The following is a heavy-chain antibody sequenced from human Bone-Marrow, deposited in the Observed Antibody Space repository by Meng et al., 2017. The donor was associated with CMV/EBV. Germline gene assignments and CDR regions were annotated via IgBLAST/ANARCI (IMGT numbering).Heavy chain of an antibody. CDR3: ARDGSGYAINSEYFQH. J-gene: IGHJ1*01. D-gene: IGHD5-12*01. V-gene: IGHV3-48*03. CDR1: GFTFSSYE. Sequence: GGSLRLSCAASGFTFSSYEMNWVRQAPGKGLEWVSYISSSGSTIYYADSVKGRFTISRDNAKNSLYLQMNSLRAEDTAVYYCARDGSGYAINSEYFQHWGQGTLVTGSS. CDR2: ISSSGSTI.